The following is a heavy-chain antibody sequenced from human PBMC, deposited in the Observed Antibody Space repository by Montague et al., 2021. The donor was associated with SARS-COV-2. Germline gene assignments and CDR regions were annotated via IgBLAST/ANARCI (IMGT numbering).Heavy chain of an antibody. CDR2: INHTESA. CDR1: SGSFSDFY. V-gene: IGHV4-34*01. Sequence: SETLSLTCAVYSGSFSDFYWTWIRQSPGKGLEWIWEINHTESATYNPSLKGRVTLSIDTSKNQFSLKLQSVTPADTAVYYCSRGKVTISGVLFFIPAAGHLDDWGQGTSVTVSS. CDR3: SRGKVTISGVLFFIPAAGHLDD. J-gene: IGHJ3*01. D-gene: IGHD3-3*01.